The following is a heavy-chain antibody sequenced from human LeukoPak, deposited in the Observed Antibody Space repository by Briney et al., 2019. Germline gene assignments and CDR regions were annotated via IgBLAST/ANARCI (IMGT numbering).Heavy chain of an antibody. D-gene: IGHD3-9*01. J-gene: IGHJ5*02. CDR3: AKEGYDILTGYRTNWFEP. V-gene: IGHV3-23*01. CDR1: GFTFSIYA. Sequence: GGSLRLSCEASGFTFSIYAMTWVRQAPGKGLEWVSTFTNHHTTYYTESVKGRFTISRDNSKNTLYLQMDSVRPEDTAVYYCAKEGYDILTGYRTNWFEPWGQGTLVTVSS. CDR2: FTNHHTT.